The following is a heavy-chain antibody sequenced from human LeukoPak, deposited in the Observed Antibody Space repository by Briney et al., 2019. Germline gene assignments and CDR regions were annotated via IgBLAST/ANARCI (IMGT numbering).Heavy chain of an antibody. Sequence: PETLSLTCTVSGGSISSYYWSWIRQPPGKGLEWTGYIYYSGSTNYNPSLKSRVTISVDTSKNQFSLKLSSVTAADTAVYYCARGGDRDSSGYFIWFDPWGQGTLVTVSS. V-gene: IGHV4-59*01. CDR3: ARGGDRDSSGYFIWFDP. CDR1: GGSISSYY. J-gene: IGHJ5*02. CDR2: IYYSGST. D-gene: IGHD3-22*01.